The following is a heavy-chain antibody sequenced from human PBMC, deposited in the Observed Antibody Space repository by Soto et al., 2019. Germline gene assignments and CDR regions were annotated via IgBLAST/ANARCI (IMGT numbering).Heavy chain of an antibody. D-gene: IGHD6-13*01. CDR2: ISSTSRHT. CDR3: ARAASAAGSRYFDY. J-gene: IGHJ4*02. CDR1: GFTFSDYY. Sequence: GGSLRLSCAASGFTFSDYYVTWIRQAPGKGLEWLSYISSTSRHTDYADSVKGRFTISRGNANNSLYLQMNSLRVDDTAVYFCARAASAAGSRYFDYWGQGALVTVSS. V-gene: IGHV3-11*06.